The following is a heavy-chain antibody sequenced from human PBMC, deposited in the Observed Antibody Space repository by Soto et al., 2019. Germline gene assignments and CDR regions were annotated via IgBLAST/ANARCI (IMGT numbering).Heavy chain of an antibody. V-gene: IGHV4-31*03. J-gene: IGHJ5*02. CDR2: IYSSGST. Sequence: QVQLQESGPGLVKPSQTLSLTCSVSGDSISSGGYYWSWVRQHPGKGLEWIGYIYSSGSTYHNPYIESRVSSSIDTSKNPFSLKLTSVFAAETSVYFCARGTYTYGYGIDLWGQGTLVTVSS. CDR1: GDSISSGGYY. CDR3: ARGTYTYGYGIDL. D-gene: IGHD5-18*01.